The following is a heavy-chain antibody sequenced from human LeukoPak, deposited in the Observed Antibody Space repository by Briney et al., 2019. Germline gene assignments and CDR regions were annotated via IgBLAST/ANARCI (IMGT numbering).Heavy chain of an antibody. V-gene: IGHV3-30*04. CDR3: ARSFRIAVAGPLGYYGMDV. D-gene: IGHD6-19*01. CDR1: GFTFDSYT. Sequence: GGSLRLSCAASGFTFDSYTLHWVRQAPGKGLEWVAIISYDGKNKYYADSVKGRFTISRDNAKNSLYLQMNSLRAEDTAVYYCARSFRIAVAGPLGYYGMDVWGQGTTVTVSS. CDR2: ISYDGKNK. J-gene: IGHJ6*02.